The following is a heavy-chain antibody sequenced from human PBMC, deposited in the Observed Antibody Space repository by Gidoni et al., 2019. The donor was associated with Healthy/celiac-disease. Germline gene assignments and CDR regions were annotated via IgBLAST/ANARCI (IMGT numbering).Heavy chain of an antibody. D-gene: IGHD3-10*01. CDR3: TTDRRYYGSGSPNWFDP. V-gene: IGHV3-15*01. J-gene: IGHJ5*02. Sequence: EVQLVESGGGLVKPGGSLRLSCAAYGFTFSNAGRSWVRQAPGKGLEWVGRIKSKPYGGTTDYAAPVKGRFTISRDDSKNTLYLQMNSLKTEDTAVYYCTTDRRYYGSGSPNWFDPWGQGTLVTVSS. CDR2: IKSKPYGGTT. CDR1: GFTFSNAG.